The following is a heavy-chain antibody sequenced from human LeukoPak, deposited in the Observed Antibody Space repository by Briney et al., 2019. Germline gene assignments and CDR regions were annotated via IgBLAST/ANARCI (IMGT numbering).Heavy chain of an antibody. CDR2: ISNNGDST. Sequence: GGSLRLSCSASKFTFTSYAMHWVPQAPGKGLEYVSAISNNGDSTYYADSVKGRFTISRDNSKNTLYLQMSSLRAEDTAVYYCARDIGTWPNSLFDYWGQGNLVTVSS. CDR3: ARDIGTWPNSLFDY. D-gene: IGHD4-23*01. V-gene: IGHV3-64D*09. J-gene: IGHJ4*02. CDR1: KFTFTSYA.